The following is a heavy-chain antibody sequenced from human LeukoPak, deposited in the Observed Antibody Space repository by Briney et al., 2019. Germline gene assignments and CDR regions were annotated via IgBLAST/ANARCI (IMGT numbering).Heavy chain of an antibody. Sequence: GGSLRLSCAASGFTFSDYYMSWIRQAPGKGLEWVSYISSSGSTIYYADSVKGRFTISRDDSENSLYLQMNSLRAEDTAVYYCANSEYYYGSGSYLYWGQGTLVTVSS. V-gene: IGHV3-11*01. CDR2: ISSSGSTI. CDR3: ANSEYYYGSGSYLY. D-gene: IGHD3-10*01. J-gene: IGHJ4*02. CDR1: GFTFSDYY.